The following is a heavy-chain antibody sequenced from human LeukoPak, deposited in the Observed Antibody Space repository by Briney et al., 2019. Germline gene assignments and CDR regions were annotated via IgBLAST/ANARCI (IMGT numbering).Heavy chain of an antibody. CDR1: GFTFSSYA. Sequence: PGGSLRLSCAASGFTFSSYAMSWVRQAPGKGLEWVSAISGSGGSTYYADSVKGRFTISRDNSKNTLYLQMNSLRAEDTAVYYCAKDTMEYYYDSSGLFDYWGQGTLVTVSS. V-gene: IGHV3-23*01. CDR2: ISGSGGST. CDR3: AKDTMEYYYDSSGLFDY. J-gene: IGHJ4*02. D-gene: IGHD3-22*01.